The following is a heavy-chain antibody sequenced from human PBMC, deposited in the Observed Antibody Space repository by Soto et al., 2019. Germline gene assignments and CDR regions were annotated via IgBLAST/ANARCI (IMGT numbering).Heavy chain of an antibody. CDR1: GGSFSGYY. V-gene: IGHV4-34*01. D-gene: IGHD6-6*01. J-gene: IGHJ6*03. CDR2: INHSGST. Sequence: SETLSLTCAVYGGSFSGYYWSWIRQPPGKGLEWIGEINHSGSTNYNPSLKSRVTISVDTSKNQFSLKLSSVTAADTAVYYCARGLYSSSWRDYYYYYYMDVWGKGTTVTVSS. CDR3: ARGLYSSSWRDYYYYYYMDV.